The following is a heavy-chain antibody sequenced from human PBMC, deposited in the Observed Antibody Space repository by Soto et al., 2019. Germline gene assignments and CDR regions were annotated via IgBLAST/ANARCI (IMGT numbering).Heavy chain of an antibody. Sequence: RLSCAASGFTLSSFGMHWVRHAPGKGLEWVAVILYDGGNKYYADSVKGRFTISRDISKNTLYLQMNSLRAEDTAVYYCAKAVEDSGYFTRPLYYYGMDVWGQGTTVTVYS. D-gene: IGHD5-12*01. CDR1: GFTLSSFG. CDR2: ILYDGGNK. CDR3: AKAVEDSGYFTRPLYYYGMDV. J-gene: IGHJ6*02. V-gene: IGHV3-30*18.